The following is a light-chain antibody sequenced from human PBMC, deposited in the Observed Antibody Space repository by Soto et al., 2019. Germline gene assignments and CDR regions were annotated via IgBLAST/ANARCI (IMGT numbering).Light chain of an antibody. V-gene: IGLV1-40*01. CDR3: QSYDTSLSVV. CDR1: SSNIGAGYD. J-gene: IGLJ2*01. CDR2: ANS. Sequence: QAVVTQPPSVSGAPGQRVTISCTGSSSNIGAGYDVHWYQQLPGTGPKLLIYANSNRPSGVADRFSGSKSGTSASLAITGLQAEDEADYYCQSYDTSLSVVFGGGTQLTVL.